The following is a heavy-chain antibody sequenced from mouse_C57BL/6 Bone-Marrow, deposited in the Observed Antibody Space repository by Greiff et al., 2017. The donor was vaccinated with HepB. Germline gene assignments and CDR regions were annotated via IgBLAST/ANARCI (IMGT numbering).Heavy chain of an antibody. D-gene: IGHD2-4*01. J-gene: IGHJ2*01. V-gene: IGHV1-81*01. CDR2: IYPRSGNT. CDR1: GYTFTSYG. Sequence: QVQLQQSGAELARPGASVKLSCKASGYTFTSYGISWVKQRTGQGLEWIGEIYPRSGNTYYNEKFKGKATLTADKSSSTAYMELRSLTSEDSAVYFCAREGLRGYYFDYWGQGTTRTVSS. CDR3: AREGLRGYYFDY.